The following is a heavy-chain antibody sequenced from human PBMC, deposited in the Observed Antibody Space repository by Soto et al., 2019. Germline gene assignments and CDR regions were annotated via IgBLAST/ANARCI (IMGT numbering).Heavy chain of an antibody. V-gene: IGHV4-59*08. CDR1: GGSISSYY. J-gene: IGHJ4*02. CDR3: ASLPYYDILTGYFIFDY. D-gene: IGHD3-9*01. CDR2: IYYSGST. Sequence: SETLSLTCTVSGGSISSYYWSWIRQPPGKGLEWIGYIYYSGSTNYNPSLKSRVTISVDTSKNQFSLKLSSVTAADPAVYYCASLPYYDILTGYFIFDYWGQGTLVTVAS.